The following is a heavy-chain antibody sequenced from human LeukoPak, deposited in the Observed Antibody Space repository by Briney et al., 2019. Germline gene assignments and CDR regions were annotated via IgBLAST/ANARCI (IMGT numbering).Heavy chain of an antibody. J-gene: IGHJ4*02. CDR1: GGTFSSYA. Sequence: ASVKVSCKASGGTFSSYAISWVRQAPGQGLEWMGRIIPIFGTANYAQKFQGRVTITTDESTSTAYMELSSLRSEDTAVYYCARSLTLGSSQPEGYWGQGTLVTVSS. CDR3: ARSLTLGSSQPEGY. CDR2: IIPIFGTA. D-gene: IGHD6-6*01. V-gene: IGHV1-69*05.